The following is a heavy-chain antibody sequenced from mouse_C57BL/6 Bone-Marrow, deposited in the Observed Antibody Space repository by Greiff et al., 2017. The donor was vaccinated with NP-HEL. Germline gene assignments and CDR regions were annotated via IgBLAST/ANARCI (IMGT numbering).Heavy chain of an antibody. CDR3: TTRANYFDY. J-gene: IGHJ2*01. Sequence: EVQLQQSGAELVRPGASVKLSCTASGFNIKDVYMHWVKQRPEQGLEWIGWIDPENGDTEYASKFQGKATITADTSSNTAYLQLSSLTSEDTAVYYCTTRANYFDYWGQGTTLTVSS. CDR2: IDPENGDT. V-gene: IGHV14-4*01. CDR1: GFNIKDVY.